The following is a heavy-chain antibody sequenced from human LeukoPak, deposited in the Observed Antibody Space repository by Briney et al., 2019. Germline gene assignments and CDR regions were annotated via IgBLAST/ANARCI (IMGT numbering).Heavy chain of an antibody. CDR2: IIPILGIA. D-gene: IGHD4-17*01. CDR1: GYTSTSYD. CDR3: ARGLTTVYNWFDP. J-gene: IGHJ5*02. V-gene: IGHV1-69*04. Sequence: GASVKVSCKASGYTSTSYDINWVRQAPGQGLEWMGRIIPILGIANYAQKFQGRVTITADKSTSTAYMELSSLRSEDTAVYYCARGLTTVYNWFDPWGQGTLVTVSS.